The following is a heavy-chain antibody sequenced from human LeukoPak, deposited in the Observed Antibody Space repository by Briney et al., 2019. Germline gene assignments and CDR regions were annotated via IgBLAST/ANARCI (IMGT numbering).Heavy chain of an antibody. CDR2: IPGSGGTS. V-gene: IGHV3-23*01. Sequence: GASLSLSCAASGFIFSNYAMSWVRQAAGRGLEWVSAIPGSGGTSWYAGSVKGHFHISRGNSKNTLYLQMNSLGADDTAVYCCAKWGDYDGLTGYYDSDCWGQGTLVTVSS. J-gene: IGHJ4*02. CDR3: AKWGDYDGLTGYYDSDC. CDR1: GFIFSNYA. D-gene: IGHD3-9*01.